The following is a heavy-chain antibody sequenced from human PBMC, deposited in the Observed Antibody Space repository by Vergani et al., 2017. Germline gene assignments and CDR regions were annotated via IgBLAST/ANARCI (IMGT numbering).Heavy chain of an antibody. CDR1: GFTFSSYG. J-gene: IGHJ4*02. D-gene: IGHD6-6*01. CDR2: ILYDGSNK. V-gene: IGHV3-30*18. CDR3: AKDGQLVPDY. Sequence: QVQLVESGGGVVQPGRSLRLSCAASGFTFSSYGMHWVRQAPGKGLEGVAVILYDGSNKYYADSVKGPFTISRDNSKNTLYLQMNSLRAKHTAVYYGAKDGQLVPDYWGQGTLVTGSS.